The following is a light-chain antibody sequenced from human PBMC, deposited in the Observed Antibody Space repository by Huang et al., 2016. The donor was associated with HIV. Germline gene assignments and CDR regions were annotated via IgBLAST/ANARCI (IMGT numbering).Light chain of an antibody. CDR3: MQGTHWPPT. V-gene: IGKV2-30*01. J-gene: IGKJ1*01. Sequence: DVELTQSPLSLPVTLGQPASISCRSSESLVYTDGNTYLNWFHQRPGQPPRRRIFKVSDRDSGVPARISGRGSGTYFTLEISSVEAGDVGLYFCMQGTHWPPTFGQGTKVEFK. CDR2: KVS. CDR1: ESLVYTDGNTY.